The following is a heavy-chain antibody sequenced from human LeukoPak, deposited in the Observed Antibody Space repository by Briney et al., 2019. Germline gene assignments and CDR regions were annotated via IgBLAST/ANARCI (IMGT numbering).Heavy chain of an antibody. CDR3: ARALRVAAAGNIYFDY. V-gene: IGHV5-51*01. J-gene: IGHJ4*02. Sequence: GESLKISCKGSGYSFTSYWIGWVRQMPGKGLEWMELIYPGDSDTRYSPSFQGQVTISADKSISTAYLQWSSLKASDTAMYYCARALRVAAAGNIYFDYWGQGTLVTVSS. CDR1: GYSFTSYW. CDR2: IYPGDSDT. D-gene: IGHD6-13*01.